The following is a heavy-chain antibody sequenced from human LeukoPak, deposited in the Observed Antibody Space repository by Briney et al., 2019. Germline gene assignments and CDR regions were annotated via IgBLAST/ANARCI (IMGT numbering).Heavy chain of an antibody. CDR1: GFTFSSYA. CDR2: ISGSGGST. D-gene: IGHD6-19*01. V-gene: IGHV3-23*01. J-gene: IGHJ4*02. Sequence: GGSLRLSCAASGFTFSSYAMSWVRQAPGKGLEWVSAISGSGGSTYYADSVKGRFTISRDDSKNTLYLQMNSLRAEDTAVYYCAKDLFAIAVAGTRGYWGQGTLVTVSS. CDR3: AKDLFAIAVAGTRGY.